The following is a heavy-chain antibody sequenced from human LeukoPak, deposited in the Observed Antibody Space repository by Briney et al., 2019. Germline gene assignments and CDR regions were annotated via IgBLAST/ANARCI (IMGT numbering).Heavy chain of an antibody. Sequence: GGSLRLSCAASGFTFSSNAMSWVRQAPGKGLEWVSGISGSGGSTYYADSVKGRFTISRDNSKNTLYLQMNSLRAEDTAVYYCAKAYSSSWYEVFDYWGQGTLVTVSS. CDR2: ISGSGGST. CDR1: GFTFSSNA. D-gene: IGHD6-13*01. V-gene: IGHV3-23*01. CDR3: AKAYSSSWYEVFDY. J-gene: IGHJ4*02.